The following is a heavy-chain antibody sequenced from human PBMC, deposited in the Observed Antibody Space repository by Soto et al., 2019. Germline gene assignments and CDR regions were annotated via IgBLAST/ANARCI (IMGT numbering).Heavy chain of an antibody. CDR2: ISSSGSTI. CDR3: AKKSVGDSSSWAEYFQH. V-gene: IGHV3-48*03. D-gene: IGHD6-13*01. J-gene: IGHJ1*01. Sequence: EVQLVESGGGLVQPGGSLRLSCAASGFTFSSYEMNWVRQAPGKGLEWVSYISSSGSTIYYADSVKGRFTISRDNAKNSLYLQMNSLRAEDTAVYYCAKKSVGDSSSWAEYFQHWGQGTLVTVSS. CDR1: GFTFSSYE.